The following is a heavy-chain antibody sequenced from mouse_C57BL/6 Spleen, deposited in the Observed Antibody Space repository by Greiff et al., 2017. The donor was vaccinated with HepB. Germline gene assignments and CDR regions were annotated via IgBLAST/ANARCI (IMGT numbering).Heavy chain of an antibody. Sequence: EVKLMESGGGLVQPKGSLKLSCAASGFSFNTYAMNWVRQAPGKGLEWVARIRSKSNNYATYYADSVKDRFTISRDDSESMLYLQMNNLKTEDTAMYYGVRQDGYYPAWFAYWGKGTLVTVSA. CDR2: IRSKSNNYAT. J-gene: IGHJ3*01. CDR3: VRQDGYYPAWFAY. D-gene: IGHD2-3*01. CDR1: GFSFNTYA. V-gene: IGHV10-1*01.